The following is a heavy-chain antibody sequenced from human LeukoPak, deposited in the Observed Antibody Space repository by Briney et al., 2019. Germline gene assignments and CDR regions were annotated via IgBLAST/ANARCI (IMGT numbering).Heavy chain of an antibody. D-gene: IGHD6-13*01. CDR1: GGSFSGYY. J-gene: IGHJ4*02. CDR2: INHSGST. Sequence: SETLSLTCAVYGGSFSGYYWSWIRQPPGKGLEWIGEINHSGSTNYNPSLKSRVTISVDTSKNQFSLKLSSVTAADTAVYYCATFKNTGTNYAADGTGGFDYWGQGTLVTVSS. CDR3: ATFKNTGTNYAADGTGGFDY. V-gene: IGHV4-34*01.